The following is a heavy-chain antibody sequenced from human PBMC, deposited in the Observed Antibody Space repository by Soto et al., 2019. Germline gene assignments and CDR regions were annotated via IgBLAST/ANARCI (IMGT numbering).Heavy chain of an antibody. CDR2: ISGSGGST. Sequence: GGSLRLSCAASGFTFSSYAMSWVRQAPGKGLEWVSAISGSGGSTYYADSVKGRFTISRDNSKNTLYLQMNSLRAEDTAVYYCAKSWFAGTYTRFPFDPWGQGTLVTVSS. CDR1: GFTFSSYA. V-gene: IGHV3-23*01. CDR3: AKSWFAGTYTRFPFDP. J-gene: IGHJ5*02. D-gene: IGHD2-2*02.